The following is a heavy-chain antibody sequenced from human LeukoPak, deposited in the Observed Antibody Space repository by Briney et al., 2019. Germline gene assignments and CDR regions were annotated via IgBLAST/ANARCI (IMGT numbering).Heavy chain of an antibody. CDR2: ISGSGGST. Sequence: GGSLRLSCAVSGFTVSSNYMSWVRQAPGKGLEWVSAISGSGGSTYYADSVKGRFTISRDNSKNTLYLQMNSLRAEDTAVYYCAKAMGYSGYEARGAFDIWGQGTMVTVSS. J-gene: IGHJ3*02. CDR3: AKAMGYSGYEARGAFDI. CDR1: GFTVSSNY. V-gene: IGHV3-23*01. D-gene: IGHD5-12*01.